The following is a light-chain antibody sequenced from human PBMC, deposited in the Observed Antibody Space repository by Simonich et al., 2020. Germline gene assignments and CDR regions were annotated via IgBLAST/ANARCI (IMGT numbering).Light chain of an antibody. Sequence: QAVLTQPASLSASPGASASLTCTLRSGINVGTYRIYWYQQKPGSPPQYLLRYKSDSDKQHGSGVPGRFSGSKDASANAGILLISGLQSEDEADYYCMIWHSSAWVFGGGTKLTVL. CDR3: MIWHSSAWV. J-gene: IGLJ3*02. CDR1: SGINVGTYR. CDR2: YKSDSDK. V-gene: IGLV5-45*01.